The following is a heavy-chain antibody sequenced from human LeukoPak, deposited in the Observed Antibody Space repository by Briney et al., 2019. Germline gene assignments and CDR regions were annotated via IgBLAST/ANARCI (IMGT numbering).Heavy chain of an antibody. J-gene: IGHJ6*02. CDR2: ISAYNGNT. D-gene: IGHD2-2*01. V-gene: IGHV1-18*01. CDR3: ARDLADIVVVPAATDIYYYGMDV. CDR1: GYTFTSYG. Sequence: GASVKVSCKASGYTFTSYGISWVRQAPGQGLEWMGWISAYNGNTNYAQKLQGRVTMTTDTSTSTAYMELRSLRSDDTAVYYCARDLADIVVVPAATDIYYYGMDVWGQGTTVTVSS.